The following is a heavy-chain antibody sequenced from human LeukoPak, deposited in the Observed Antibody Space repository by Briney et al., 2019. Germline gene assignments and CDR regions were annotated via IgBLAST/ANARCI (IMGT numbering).Heavy chain of an antibody. CDR2: IYTSGST. CDR3: ARDRIVFSYYDFWSGYADEYFDY. Sequence: SETLSLTCTVSGGSISSYYWSWIRQPAGKGLEWIGRIYTSGSTNYNPSLKSRVTMSVDTSKNQFSLKLSSVSAADTAVYHCARDRIVFSYYDFWSGYADEYFDYWGQGTLVTVSS. V-gene: IGHV4-4*07. J-gene: IGHJ4*02. CDR1: GGSISSYY. D-gene: IGHD3-3*01.